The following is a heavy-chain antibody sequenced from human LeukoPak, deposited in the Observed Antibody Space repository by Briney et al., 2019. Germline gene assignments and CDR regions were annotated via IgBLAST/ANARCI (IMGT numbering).Heavy chain of an antibody. D-gene: IGHD1-26*01. CDR1: GFTFRSYG. J-gene: IGHJ3*01. V-gene: IGHV3-30*02. Sequence: PGGSLRLSCAASGFTFRSYGIHWVRQAPGKGLEWVTFIGHDGGDKYYADSVKGRFTISKDNSENTVYLQMSSLRAEDTAVYYCAKDWLWEGRTDDLNVWGQGTMVTVSP. CDR2: IGHDGGDK. CDR3: AKDWLWEGRTDDLNV.